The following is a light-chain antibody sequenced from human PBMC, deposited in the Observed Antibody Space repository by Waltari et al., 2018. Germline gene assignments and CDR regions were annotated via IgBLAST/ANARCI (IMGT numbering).Light chain of an antibody. Sequence: QLVLTQSPSASASLGASVKLTCTLSSGHSSNVIAWHQQQAEKGPRYLMKANSDGSHSKGDKIPDRFSGSSSGAERYLTISNLQSEDEADYYCQTGGHGTWVFGGGTKLTVL. CDR2: ANSDGSH. V-gene: IGLV4-69*01. J-gene: IGLJ3*02. CDR3: QTGGHGTWV. CDR1: SGHSSNV.